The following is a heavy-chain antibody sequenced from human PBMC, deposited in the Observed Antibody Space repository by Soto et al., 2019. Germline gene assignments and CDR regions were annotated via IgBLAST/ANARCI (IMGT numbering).Heavy chain of an antibody. CDR2: ISYDGYKK. CDR3: AKRDYGGNPDVFGMDV. CDR1: GFTFVSYG. J-gene: IGHJ6*02. D-gene: IGHD4-17*01. Sequence: GGSLRLSCAASGFTFVSYGMHWVRQAPGKGLEWVAVISYDGYKKDYADSVKGRFTVSRDNPKNTLYLQMNSLRVEDTAVYYCAKRDYGGNPDVFGMDVWGQGTTVTVSS. V-gene: IGHV3-30*18.